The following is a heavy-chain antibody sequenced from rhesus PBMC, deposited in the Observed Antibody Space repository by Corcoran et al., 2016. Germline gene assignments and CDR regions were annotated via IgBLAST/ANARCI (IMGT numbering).Heavy chain of an antibody. J-gene: IGHJ1*01. CDR2: IRSGGST. V-gene: IGHV4-160*01. CDR1: GGSISSNY. Sequence: QVQLQQWGEGLVKPSETLSLTCAVYGGSISSNYWRWIRQPPGKGLEWIGCIRSGGSTNYNPSLKSRVTISTDTSKNQFSLKLSSVTAADTAVYYCARVPGYFEFWGQGALVTVSS. CDR3: ARVPGYFEF.